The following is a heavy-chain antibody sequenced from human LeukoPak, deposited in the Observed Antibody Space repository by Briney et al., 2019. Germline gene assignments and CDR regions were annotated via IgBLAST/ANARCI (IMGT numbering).Heavy chain of an antibody. V-gene: IGHV1-2*02. CDR1: GYTFTDYY. J-gene: IGHJ5*02. CDR2: INPNSGDT. D-gene: IGHD3-10*01. CDR3: ARGDYYGSSKVVAA. Sequence: RRASVKVSCKASGYTFTDYYINWVRQAPGQGLEWIGWINPNSGDTNYAQKFQDRVTMTRDTSISTAYIELNFLRSDDTAVFYCARGDYYGSSKVVAAWGQGTLVTVSS.